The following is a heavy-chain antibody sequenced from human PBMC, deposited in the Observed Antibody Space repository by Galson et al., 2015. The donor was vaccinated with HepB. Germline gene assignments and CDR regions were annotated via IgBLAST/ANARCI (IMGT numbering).Heavy chain of an antibody. D-gene: IGHD3-9*01. Sequence: SVKVSCKASGYTFTGYYMHWVRQAPGQGLEWMGWINPNSGGTNYAQKFQGWVTMTRDTSISTAYMELSRLRSDDTAVYYCARGHDLRYFDWLFPVDYWGQGTLVTVSS. CDR3: ARGHDLRYFDWLFPVDY. V-gene: IGHV1-2*04. J-gene: IGHJ4*02. CDR2: INPNSGGT. CDR1: GYTFTGYY.